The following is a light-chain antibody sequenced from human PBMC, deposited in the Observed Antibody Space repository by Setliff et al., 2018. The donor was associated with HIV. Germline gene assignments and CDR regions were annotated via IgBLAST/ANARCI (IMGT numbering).Light chain of an antibody. CDR3: NSKTGTNNNLYV. CDR2: EVT. CDR1: SSDVGGYNY. Sequence: QSALTQPPSASGSPGQSVAISCTGTSSDVGGYNYVSWYQQHPGKAPKLMIYEVTKRPSGVPDRFSGSKSGNTASLTVSGLQAEDEADYYCNSKTGTNNNLYVFGTGTKVTVL. V-gene: IGLV2-8*01. J-gene: IGLJ1*01.